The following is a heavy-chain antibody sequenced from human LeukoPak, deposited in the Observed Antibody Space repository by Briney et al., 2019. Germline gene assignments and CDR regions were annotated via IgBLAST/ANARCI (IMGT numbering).Heavy chain of an antibody. J-gene: IGHJ6*03. CDR3: AKGTYGYYMDV. V-gene: IGHV4-38-2*02. CDR2: IYRSGST. CDR1: NYSISNSLY. D-gene: IGHD4-17*01. Sequence: SETLSLTCSGSNYSISNSLYWGWLRQPPGKGLEWIGSIYRSGSTFYNPSLKSRVTISLDTSKNQFSLKLSSVTAADTAVYFCAKGTYGYYMDVWGKGTTVTVSS.